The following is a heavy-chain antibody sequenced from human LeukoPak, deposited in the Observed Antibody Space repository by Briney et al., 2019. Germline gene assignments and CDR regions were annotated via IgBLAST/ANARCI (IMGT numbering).Heavy chain of an antibody. CDR1: GYSISSGYY. CDR2: IYHSGST. CDR3: ARIAAAASYDAFDI. J-gene: IGHJ3*02. Sequence: SETLSLTCAVSGYSISSGYYWGWIRQPPGKGLEWIGSIYHSGSTYYNPSLKSRVTISVDTSKNQFSLKLSSVTAAETAVYYCARIAAAASYDAFDIWGQGTMVTVSS. V-gene: IGHV4-38-2*01. D-gene: IGHD6-13*01.